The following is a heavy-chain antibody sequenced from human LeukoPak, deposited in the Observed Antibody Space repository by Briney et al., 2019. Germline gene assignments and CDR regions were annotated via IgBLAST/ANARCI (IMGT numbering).Heavy chain of an antibody. CDR1: GFTFSSYA. CDR2: ISGSGGST. Sequence: GGSLRLSCAASGFTFSSYAMSWVRLAPGKGLEWVSAISGSGGSTYYADSVKGRFTISRDNSKNTLYLQMNSLRAEDTAVYYCASIMIVVVRVFDYRGQGTLVTVSS. D-gene: IGHD3-22*01. V-gene: IGHV3-23*01. CDR3: ASIMIVVVRVFDY. J-gene: IGHJ4*02.